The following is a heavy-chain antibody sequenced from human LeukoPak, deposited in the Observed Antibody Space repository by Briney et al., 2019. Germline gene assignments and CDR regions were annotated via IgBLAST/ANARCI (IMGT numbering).Heavy chain of an antibody. CDR3: ARDLDNSGWYVFDN. CDR2: IHYSRST. V-gene: IGHV4-59*01. Sequence: SEALSLTCTVSGGSISRYYWSWIRQPPGKGLEWIGYIHYSRSTNSNPSLKSRVTISVDTSKNQFSLKLRSVTAADTAVYYCARDLDNSGWYVFDNWGQGNLVTVS. CDR1: GGSISRYY. J-gene: IGHJ4*02. D-gene: IGHD6-19*01.